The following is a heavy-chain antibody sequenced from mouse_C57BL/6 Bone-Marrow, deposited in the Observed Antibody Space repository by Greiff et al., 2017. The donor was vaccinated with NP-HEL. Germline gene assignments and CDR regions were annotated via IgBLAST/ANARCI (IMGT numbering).Heavy chain of an antibody. CDR3: TRGFAY. J-gene: IGHJ3*01. CDR1: GYTFTSYW. V-gene: IGHV1-5*01. CDR2: IYPGSSDT. Sequence: VQLQQSGTVLARPGASVKMSCKTSGYTFTSYWMHWVKQRPGQGLEWIGAIYPGSSDTSYNQKFKGKATLTAVTSASTAYLELSSLTNEDSAVYDCTRGFAYWGQGTLVTVSA.